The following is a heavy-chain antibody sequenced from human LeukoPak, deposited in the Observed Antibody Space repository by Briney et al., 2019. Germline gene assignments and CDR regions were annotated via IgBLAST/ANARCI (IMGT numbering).Heavy chain of an antibody. V-gene: IGHV3-53*01. Sequence: GGSLRLSCAASGFTVSSNYMCWVRQAPGNGLEWVSVIYSGGSTYYADSVKGRFTVSRDSSKNTLYLQMNSLRAEDTAVYYCARDRTVGATSDAFDIWGQGTLVTVSS. CDR3: ARDRTVGATSDAFDI. J-gene: IGHJ3*02. D-gene: IGHD1-26*01. CDR2: IYSGGST. CDR1: GFTVSSNY.